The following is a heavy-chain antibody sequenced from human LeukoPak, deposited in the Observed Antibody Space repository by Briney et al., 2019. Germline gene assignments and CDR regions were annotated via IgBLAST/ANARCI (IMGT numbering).Heavy chain of an antibody. CDR2: ISGDGDST. D-gene: IGHD6-13*01. V-gene: IGHV3-43*02. CDR1: GFSFDDYA. Sequence: GGSLRLSCASSGFSFDDYAMHWVRDPPGKGLEWVSLISGDGDSTFYADSVKGRFTISRDNSKNSLYLQMNSLRTEDTALYYCAKYGTAGQQLDLNWFDSWGQGTLVTLSS. J-gene: IGHJ5*01. CDR3: AKYGTAGQQLDLNWFDS.